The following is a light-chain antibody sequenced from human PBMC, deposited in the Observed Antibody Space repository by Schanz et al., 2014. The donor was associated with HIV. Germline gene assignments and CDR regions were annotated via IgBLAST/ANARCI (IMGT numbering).Light chain of an antibody. Sequence: QSALTQPASVSGSPGQSVTISCTGGSSDVGGSDSVSWFQQNPGKAPRLLIYDVTNRPSGVSHRFSGSNSGHTATLTISRVEAGDEADYYCVTWDSSLSAGVFGGGTKLTVL. J-gene: IGLJ3*02. CDR2: DVT. CDR1: SSDVGGSDS. V-gene: IGLV2-14*03. CDR3: VTWDSSLSAGV.